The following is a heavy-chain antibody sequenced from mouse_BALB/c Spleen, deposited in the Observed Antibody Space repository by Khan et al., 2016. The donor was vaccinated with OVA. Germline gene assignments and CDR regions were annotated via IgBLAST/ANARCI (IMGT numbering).Heavy chain of an antibody. CDR2: ISSDGDYT. V-gene: IGHV5-9-3*01. J-gene: IGHJ3*01. CDR3: ARSPYGNIAY. CDR1: GFTFSTYA. Sequence: EVELVESGGGLVKPGGSLKLSCAASGFTFSTYAMSWVRQTPEKRLEWVATISSDGDYTYFPDNVTGRFTISRYNAKNTLCLQMTSLRSEDTAMYYCARSPYGNIAYWGQGTLVTVSA. D-gene: IGHD2-1*01.